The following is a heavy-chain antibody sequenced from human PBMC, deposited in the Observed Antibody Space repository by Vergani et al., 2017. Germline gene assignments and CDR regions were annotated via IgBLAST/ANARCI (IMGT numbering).Heavy chain of an antibody. Sequence: QVQLVQSGAEVKKPGASVKVSCKASGYTFTSYGISWVRQAPGQGLEWMGWISAYNGNTNYAQKLQGRVTMTTDTATSTAYMELGSLMSDDTALYYCARDVMGYRYGYSLVVYYYYYGMDVWGQGTTVTVSS. V-gene: IGHV1-18*01. CDR3: ARDVMGYRYGYSLVVYYYYYGMDV. CDR2: ISAYNGNT. J-gene: IGHJ6*02. D-gene: IGHD5-18*01. CDR1: GYTFTSYG.